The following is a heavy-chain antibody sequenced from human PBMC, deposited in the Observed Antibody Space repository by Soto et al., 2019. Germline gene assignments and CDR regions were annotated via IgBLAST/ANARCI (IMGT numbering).Heavy chain of an antibody. CDR2: IGGNGRST. CDR1: GFTFSSYA. Sequence: EVQLLESGGGLVQPGGSLRLSCAASGFTFSSYAMSWVRQAPGKGLEWVSAIGGNGRSTYYADSVKGRFTVSRDNSKNTLYLQMNSLRSEDTAVYYCAKPTHYYDSSVYYKSDAFDVWGQGTMVTDSS. CDR3: AKPTHYYDSSVYYKSDAFDV. D-gene: IGHD3-22*01. J-gene: IGHJ3*01. V-gene: IGHV3-23*01.